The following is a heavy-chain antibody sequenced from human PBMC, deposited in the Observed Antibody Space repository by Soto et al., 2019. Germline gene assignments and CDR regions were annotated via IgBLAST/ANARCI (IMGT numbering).Heavy chain of an antibody. J-gene: IGHJ6*02. CDR3: ARGGDFWSGSPPYYYYGMDV. Sequence: GGSLRLSCAASGFTFSSYAMHWVRQAPGKGLKWVAVISYDGSNKYYADSVKGRFTISRDNSKNTLYLQMNSLRAEDTAVYYCARGGDFWSGSPPYYYYGMDVWGQGTTVTVSS. CDR2: ISYDGSNK. V-gene: IGHV3-30-3*01. D-gene: IGHD3-3*01. CDR1: GFTFSSYA.